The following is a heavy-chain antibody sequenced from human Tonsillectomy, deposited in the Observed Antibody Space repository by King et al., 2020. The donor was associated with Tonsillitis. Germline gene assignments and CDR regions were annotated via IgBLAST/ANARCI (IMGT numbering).Heavy chain of an antibody. V-gene: IGHV4-61*02. D-gene: IGHD6-13*01. CDR1: GGSISSANYY. Sequence: VQLQESGPGLVKPSQTLSLTCTVSGGSISSANYYWSWIRPPAGKGLEWIGRIHTSGSTDYNPSLKSRITRSVDTSKNQFSLKMIPVTAADTAVYYCAMDSPASGTKFYPWGQETLVTVPS. J-gene: IGHJ5*02. CDR3: AMDSPASGTKFYP. CDR2: IHTSGST.